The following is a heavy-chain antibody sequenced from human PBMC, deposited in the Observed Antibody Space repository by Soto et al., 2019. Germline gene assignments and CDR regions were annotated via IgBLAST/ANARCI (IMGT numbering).Heavy chain of an antibody. V-gene: IGHV4-59*01. CDR1: GGSITSYY. Sequence: QVQLQESGPGLVKPSETLSLTCTVSGGSITSYYWTWIRQPPGRGPEWIGYIYHSGSTNYNPSLKSRVTISVDTSMNQFSLKLNSATAADTAVYYCARARRSQYYYYGMDVWGPGTTVTVSS. CDR2: IYHSGST. CDR3: ARARRSQYYYYGMDV. J-gene: IGHJ6*02.